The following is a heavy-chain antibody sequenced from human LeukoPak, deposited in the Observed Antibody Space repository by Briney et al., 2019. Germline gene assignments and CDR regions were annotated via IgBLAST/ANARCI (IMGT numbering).Heavy chain of an antibody. V-gene: IGHV3-30*02. CDR2: IRYDGSNK. Sequence: GGSLRLSCAASGLTFSSYGMHWVRQAPGKGLEWVAFIRYDGSNKYYADSVKGRFTISRDNSKNTLYLQMNSLRAEDTAVYYCATFTYYYDSSGYSQGDYWGQGTMVTVSS. J-gene: IGHJ4*02. CDR3: ATFTYYYDSSGYSQGDY. D-gene: IGHD3-22*01. CDR1: GLTFSSYG.